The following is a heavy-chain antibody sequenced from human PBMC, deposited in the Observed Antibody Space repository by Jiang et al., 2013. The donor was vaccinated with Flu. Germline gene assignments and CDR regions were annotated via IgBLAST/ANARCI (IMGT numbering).Heavy chain of an antibody. D-gene: IGHD5-24*01. CDR1: GYSFTGYW. V-gene: IGHV5-51*03. CDR2: IFPGDSDT. Sequence: GAEVKKPGESLKISCQGSGYSFTGYWIGWVRQMPGKGLEWMGIIFPGDSDTKYSPSFQGQVTISADMSINTAYLQWTSLKASDTAMYYCARARQDGLNVFRGAFDYWGQGTPVTVSS. CDR3: ARARQDGLNVFRGAFDY. J-gene: IGHJ4*02.